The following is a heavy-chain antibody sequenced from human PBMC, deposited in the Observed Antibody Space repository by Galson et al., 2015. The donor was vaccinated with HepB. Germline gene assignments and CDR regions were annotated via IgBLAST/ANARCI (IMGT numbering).Heavy chain of an antibody. V-gene: IGHV3-66*01. Sequence: SLRLSCAASGFTVSSNYMSWVRQAPGKGLEWVSVIYSGGSTYYADSVKGRFTISRDNSKNTLYLQMNSLRAEDTAVYYCAREITMVRGVMDWGQGTLVTVSS. J-gene: IGHJ4*02. CDR2: IYSGGST. D-gene: IGHD3-10*01. CDR1: GFTVSSNY. CDR3: AREITMVRGVMD.